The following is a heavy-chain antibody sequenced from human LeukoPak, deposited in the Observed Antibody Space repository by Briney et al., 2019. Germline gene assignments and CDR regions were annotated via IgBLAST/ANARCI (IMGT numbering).Heavy chain of an antibody. Sequence: PSETLSLTCTVSGVSISSYYWSWIRQPPGKGLEWIGYIYYSGSTNYNPPLKSRVTISVDTSKNQFSLKLSSVTAADTAVYYCARQPADDAFDIWGQGTMVTVSS. CDR1: GVSISSYY. J-gene: IGHJ3*02. CDR3: ARQPADDAFDI. V-gene: IGHV4-59*08. CDR2: IYYSGST. D-gene: IGHD1-14*01.